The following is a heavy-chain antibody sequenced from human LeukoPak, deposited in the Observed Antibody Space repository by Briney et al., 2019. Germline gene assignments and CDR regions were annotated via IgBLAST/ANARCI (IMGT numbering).Heavy chain of an antibody. CDR3: ARRAYDFWSGYSLGPVGGWFDP. D-gene: IGHD3-3*01. V-gene: IGHV5-51*01. CDR1: GYSFTSYW. J-gene: IGHJ5*02. CDR2: IYPGDSDT. Sequence: GESLKISCKGSGYSFTSYWIGWVRQMPEKGLEWMGIIYPGDSDTRYSPSFQGQVTTSADKSISTAYLQWGSLKASDTAMYYCARRAYDFWSGYSLGPVGGWFDPWGQGTLVTVSS.